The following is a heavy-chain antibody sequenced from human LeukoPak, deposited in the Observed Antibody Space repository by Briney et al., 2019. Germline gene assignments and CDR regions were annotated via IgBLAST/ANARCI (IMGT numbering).Heavy chain of an antibody. V-gene: IGHV4-61*03. J-gene: IGHJ4*02. CDR2: IYYSGST. CDR1: GASVSTGSYY. CDR3: ASEAMYSYGNNFDY. D-gene: IGHD5-18*01. Sequence: PSEPLSLTCTVSGASVSTGSYYWSWIRQPPGKGLEWIGYIYYSGSTNYNPSLKSRVTISVDTSKNHFSLQVSHVAAADTAVYHCASEAMYSYGNNFDYWGQGTLVTVSS.